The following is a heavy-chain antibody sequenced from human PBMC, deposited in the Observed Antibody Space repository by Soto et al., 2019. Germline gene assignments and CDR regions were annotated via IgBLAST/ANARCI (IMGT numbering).Heavy chain of an antibody. Sequence: SETLSLTCTVSGGSISSGGYYWSWIRQHPGKGLEWIGYIYYSGSTYYNPSLKSRVTISVDTSKNQFSLKLSSVTAADTAVYYCARILYSGSPQALLAYRGQGNLVP. CDR2: IYYSGST. CDR1: GGSISSGGYY. V-gene: IGHV4-31*03. J-gene: IGHJ4*02. CDR3: ARILYSGSPQALLAY. D-gene: IGHD6-6*01.